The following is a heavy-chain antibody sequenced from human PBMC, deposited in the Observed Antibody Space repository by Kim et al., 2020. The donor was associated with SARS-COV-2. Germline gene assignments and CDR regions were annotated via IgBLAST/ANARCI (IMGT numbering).Heavy chain of an antibody. V-gene: IGHV1-69*13. CDR2: IIPIFGTA. CDR3: ARGEYYDFWSGYYFDY. Sequence: SVKVSCKASGGTFSSYAISWVRQAPGQGLEWMGGIIPIFGTANYAQKFQGRVTITADESTSTAYMELSSLRSEDTAVYYCARGEYYDFWSGYYFDYWGQGTLVTVSS. CDR1: GGTFSSYA. D-gene: IGHD3-3*01. J-gene: IGHJ4*02.